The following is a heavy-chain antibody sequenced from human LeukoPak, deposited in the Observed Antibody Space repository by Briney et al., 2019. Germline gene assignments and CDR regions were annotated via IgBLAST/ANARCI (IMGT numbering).Heavy chain of an antibody. Sequence: GGSLRLSCAASGFTFSSHDMHWVRQVIGKGLEWVSGIGTADDTYYAGSVKGRFTISRENAKNSLYLQMNSLRAGDTAVYYCVRGVGATGWYNVDYWGQGTLVTVSS. CDR1: GFTFSSHD. V-gene: IGHV3-13*04. J-gene: IGHJ4*02. CDR3: VRGVGATGWYNVDY. CDR2: IGTADDT. D-gene: IGHD6-19*01.